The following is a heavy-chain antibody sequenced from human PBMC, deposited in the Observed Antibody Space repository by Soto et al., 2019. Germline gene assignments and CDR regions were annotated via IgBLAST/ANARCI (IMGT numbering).Heavy chain of an antibody. D-gene: IGHD3-10*01. V-gene: IGHV1-8*01. CDR1: GHTFTSYD. Sequence: ASVKVSCKASGHTFTSYDINWVRQATGQGLEWMGWMNPNSGNTGYAQKFQGRVTITRNTSISTAYMELSSLRSEDTAVYYCARGRGVRGVISAAYYYGMDVWGQGTTVTVSS. J-gene: IGHJ6*02. CDR2: MNPNSGNT. CDR3: ARGRGVRGVISAAYYYGMDV.